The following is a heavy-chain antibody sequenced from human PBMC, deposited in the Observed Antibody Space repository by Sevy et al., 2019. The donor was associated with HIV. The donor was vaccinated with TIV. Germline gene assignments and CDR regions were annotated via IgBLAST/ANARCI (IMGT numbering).Heavy chain of an antibody. D-gene: IGHD6-25*01. J-gene: IGHJ3*02. CDR2: IYSDGGGT. CDR3: VRDGPRDERAFDI. CDR1: GFSFSNYW. Sequence: GGCLRLSCAASGFSFSNYWMHWVRQGPGKGLVWLSRIYSDGGGTNYADFVKGRFTISRDNAKNTLYLQMNSLRAEDTAVYYCVRDGPRDERAFDIWGQGTMVTVSS. V-gene: IGHV3-74*01.